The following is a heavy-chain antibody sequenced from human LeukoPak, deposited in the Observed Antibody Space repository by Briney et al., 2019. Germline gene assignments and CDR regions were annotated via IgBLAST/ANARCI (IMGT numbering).Heavy chain of an antibody. J-gene: IGHJ5*02. Sequence: KASETLSLTCTVSGGSISSSSYYWGWIRQPPGKGLEWIGSIYYSGSTYYNPSLKSRVTISVDTSKNQFSLKLNSVTAADTAVYYCARNRYYYGSGNYGVPNWFDPCGQGTLVTVSS. D-gene: IGHD3-10*01. V-gene: IGHV4-39*01. CDR2: IYYSGST. CDR1: GGSISSSSYY. CDR3: ARNRYYYGSGNYGVPNWFDP.